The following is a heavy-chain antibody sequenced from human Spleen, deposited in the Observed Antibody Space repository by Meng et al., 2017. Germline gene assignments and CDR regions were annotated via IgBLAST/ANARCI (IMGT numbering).Heavy chain of an antibody. J-gene: IGHJ6*02. Sequence: ASVKVSCKTSGYSFTDYYIHWVRQAPGQGLEGMGWINPNSGVTDSAQQFQGRVTMTRDTSISTVYMELRRLRSDDTAVYYCARFAYGMDVWGQGTTVTVSS. CDR1: GYSFTDYY. V-gene: IGHV1-2*02. CDR3: ARFAYGMDV. CDR2: INPNSGVT.